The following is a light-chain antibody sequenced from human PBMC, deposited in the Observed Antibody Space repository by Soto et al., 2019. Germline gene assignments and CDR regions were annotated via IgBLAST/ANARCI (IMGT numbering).Light chain of an antibody. V-gene: IGLV1-40*01. CDR1: SSNIGAGYD. J-gene: IGLJ1*01. CDR3: QSYDSNLSGSGV. Sequence: QSVLTQPPSVSGAPGQRVTISCTGSSSNIGAGYDVHWYQQLPGTAPKLLIYGNSNRPSGVPDRFSGSKSGTSASLVITGLQAEDEADYYCQSYDSNLSGSGVFGTGTKVTVL. CDR2: GNS.